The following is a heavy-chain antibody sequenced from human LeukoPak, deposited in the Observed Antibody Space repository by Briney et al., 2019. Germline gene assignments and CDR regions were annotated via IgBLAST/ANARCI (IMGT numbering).Heavy chain of an antibody. CDR3: ARHQGGAGYFDY. CDR2: IYNSGDT. D-gene: IGHD6-19*01. CDR1: GGSISSGGYY. V-gene: IGHV4-31*03. J-gene: IGHJ4*02. Sequence: SETLSLTCTVSGGSISSGGYYWNWIRQHPGKGLEWIGYIYNSGDTYYNLSLKSRVTISVDTSKNQFSLKLSSVTAADTAVYYCARHQGGAGYFDYWGQGTLVTVSS.